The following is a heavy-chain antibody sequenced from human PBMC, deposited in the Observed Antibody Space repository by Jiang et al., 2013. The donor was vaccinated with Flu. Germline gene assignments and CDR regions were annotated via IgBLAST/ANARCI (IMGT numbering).Heavy chain of an antibody. CDR3: AREFSSGSHYGSGAKFDP. D-gene: IGHD3-10*01. J-gene: IGHJ5*02. V-gene: IGHV1-3*01. CDR1: GYTFTSYA. Sequence: SGAEVKKPGASVKVSCKASGYTFTSYAMHWVRQAPGQRLEWMGWINAGNGNTKYSQKFQGRVTITRDTSASTAYMELSSLRSEDTAVYYCAREFSSGSHYGSGAKFDPWGQGTLVTVSS. CDR2: INAGNGNT.